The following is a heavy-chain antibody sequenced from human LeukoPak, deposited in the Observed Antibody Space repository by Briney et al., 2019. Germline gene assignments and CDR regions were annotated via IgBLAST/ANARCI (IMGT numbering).Heavy chain of an antibody. Sequence: GGSLRLSCAASGFTFSSYAMSWVRQAPGKGLEWVSAISGSGGSTYYGDSVKGRFTISRDNSKNTLYLQMNSLRAEDTAVYYCAKRKYYDSSGYYGAFDIWGQGTMVTVSS. CDR1: GFTFSSYA. CDR2: ISGSGGST. V-gene: IGHV3-23*01. D-gene: IGHD3-22*01. CDR3: AKRKYYDSSGYYGAFDI. J-gene: IGHJ3*02.